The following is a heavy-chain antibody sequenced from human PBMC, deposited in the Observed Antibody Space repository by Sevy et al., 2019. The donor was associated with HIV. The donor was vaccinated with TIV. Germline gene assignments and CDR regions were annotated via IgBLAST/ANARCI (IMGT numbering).Heavy chain of an antibody. CDR3: ARQITIFGVVIISDYYYYMDV. Sequence: GESLKISCKGSGYSFTSYWISWVRQMPGKGLEWMGRIDPSDSYTNYSPSFQGHVTISADKSISTAYLQWSSLKASDTAMYYCARQITIFGVVIISDYYYYMDVWGKWTTVTVSS. V-gene: IGHV5-10-1*01. D-gene: IGHD3-3*01. CDR2: IDPSDSYT. J-gene: IGHJ6*03. CDR1: GYSFTSYW.